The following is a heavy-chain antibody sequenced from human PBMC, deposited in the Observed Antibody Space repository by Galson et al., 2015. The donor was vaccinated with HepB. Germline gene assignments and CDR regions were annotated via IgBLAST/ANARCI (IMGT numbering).Heavy chain of an antibody. D-gene: IGHD2-21*01. J-gene: IGHJ5*02. CDR2: IYYSGST. CDR1: GGSISSGGYY. V-gene: IGHV4-31*03. Sequence: TLSLTCTVSGGSISSGGYYWSWIRQHPGRGLEWIGYIYYSGSTYYNPSLKSRVTISVDTSKNQFSLKLSSVTAADTAVYYCARDAGGGDYNWFDPWGQGTLVTVSS. CDR3: ARDAGGGDYNWFDP.